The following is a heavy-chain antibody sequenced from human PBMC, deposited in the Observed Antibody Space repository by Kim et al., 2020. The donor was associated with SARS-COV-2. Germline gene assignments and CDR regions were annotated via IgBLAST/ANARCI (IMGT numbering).Heavy chain of an antibody. CDR2: INHSGST. CDR3: ARGTARYYYDSSGYFSYFDY. CDR1: GGSFSGYY. J-gene: IGHJ4*02. Sequence: SETLSLTCAVYGGSFSGYYWSWIRQPPGKGLEWIGEINHSGSTNYNPSLKSRVTISVDTSKNQFSLKLSSVTAADTAVYYCARGTARYYYDSSGYFSYFDYWGQGTLVTVSS. D-gene: IGHD3-22*01. V-gene: IGHV4-34*01.